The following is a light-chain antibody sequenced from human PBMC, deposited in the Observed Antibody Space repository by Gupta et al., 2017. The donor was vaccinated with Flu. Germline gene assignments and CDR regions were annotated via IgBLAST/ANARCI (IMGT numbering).Light chain of an antibody. CDR3: QQYGSSRT. Sequence: EIVLTQSPVTLSLSPGESATLSCRASQNVNNNYLAWYQQKPGQTPSLLIYDASRRATGIPDRFSGSGSGTDFTLSISRLEPEDFAVYYCQQYGSSRTFGQGTKVEIK. V-gene: IGKV3-20*01. CDR1: QNVNNNY. J-gene: IGKJ1*01. CDR2: DAS.